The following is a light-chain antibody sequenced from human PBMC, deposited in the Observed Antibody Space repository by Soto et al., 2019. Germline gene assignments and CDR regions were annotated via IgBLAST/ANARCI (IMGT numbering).Light chain of an antibody. J-gene: IGKJ4*01. V-gene: IGKV1-39*01. CDR2: AAS. CDR3: QQSYRNPRT. Sequence: DTQMTHSPSSLSASVGDRFTITCRASQSISSYLNWYQQKPGKAPKLLIYAASSLQSGVPSRFSGSGSGTDFTLTISSLQPEDFATYYCQQSYRNPRTFCGGTKVDIK. CDR1: QSISSY.